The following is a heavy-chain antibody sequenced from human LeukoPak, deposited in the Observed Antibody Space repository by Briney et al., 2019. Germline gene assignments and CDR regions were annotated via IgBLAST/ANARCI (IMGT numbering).Heavy chain of an antibody. CDR1: GGSFSGYY. Sequence: SETLSLTCAVYGGSFSGYYWSWIRQPPGKGLEWIGEINHSGSTNYNPSLKSRVPISVDTSKNQFSLKLSSVTAADTAVYYCARKREYSGYDPWGQGTLVTVSS. CDR3: ARKREYSGYDP. V-gene: IGHV4-34*01. D-gene: IGHD5-12*01. J-gene: IGHJ5*02. CDR2: INHSGST.